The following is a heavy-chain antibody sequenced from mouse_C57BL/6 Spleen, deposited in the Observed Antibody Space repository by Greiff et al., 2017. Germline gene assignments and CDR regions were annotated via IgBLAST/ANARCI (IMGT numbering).Heavy chain of an antibody. CDR2: IDPSDSYT. CDR1: GYTFTSYW. J-gene: IGHJ4*01. CDR3: ARRKKDGYWAMDY. Sequence: VQLQQPGAELVMPGASVKLSCKASGYTFTSYWMHWVKQRPGQGLEWIGEIDPSDSYTNYNQKFKGKSTLTVDKSSSTAYMQLSSLTSEDSAVYYCARRKKDGYWAMDYWGQGTSVTVSS. D-gene: IGHD2-3*01. V-gene: IGHV1-69*01.